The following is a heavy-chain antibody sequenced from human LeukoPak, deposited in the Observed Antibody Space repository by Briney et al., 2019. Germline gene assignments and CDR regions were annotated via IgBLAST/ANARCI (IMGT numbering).Heavy chain of an antibody. CDR3: ARVVRYSGSYLVGSDY. V-gene: IGHV3-7*01. Sequence: GGSLRLSCAASGFTFSRYWMSWVRQAPGKGLEWVANIKQDGSEKYYVDSVRGRFTISRDDAKNSLYLQMNSLRAEDTAVYYCARVVRYSGSYLVGSDYWGQGTLVTVSS. D-gene: IGHD1-26*01. CDR1: GFTFSRYW. J-gene: IGHJ4*02. CDR2: IKQDGSEK.